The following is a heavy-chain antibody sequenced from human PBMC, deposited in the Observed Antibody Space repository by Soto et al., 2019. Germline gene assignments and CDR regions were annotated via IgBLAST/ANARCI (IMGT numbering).Heavy chain of an antibody. CDR1: GGTFSSYA. D-gene: IGHD2-2*02. V-gene: IGHV1-69*13. CDR2: IIPIFGTA. J-gene: IGHJ6*02. Sequence: SVKVSCKAPGGTFSSYAISWLRQAPGQGLEWMGGIIPIFGTANYAQKFQGRVTITADESTSTAYMELSSLRSEDTAVYYCARSNCSSTSCYTGGDYYGMDVWGQGTTVTVSS. CDR3: ARSNCSSTSCYTGGDYYGMDV.